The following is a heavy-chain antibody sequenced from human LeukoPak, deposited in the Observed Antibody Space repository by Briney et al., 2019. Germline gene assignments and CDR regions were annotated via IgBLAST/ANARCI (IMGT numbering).Heavy chain of an antibody. CDR3: ARDRGGYTYSHDY. V-gene: IGHV4-4*02. D-gene: IGHD5-18*01. J-gene: IGHJ4*02. Sequence: SETLSLTCAVSGGSISSNNWWIWVRQSPEKGLEWIGEIYHDGSTNYNPSLKSRVTISMDKSKNQLSLRLNFVTAADTAVYYCARDRGGYTYSHDYWGQGTLVTVSS. CDR2: IYHDGST. CDR1: GGSISSNNW.